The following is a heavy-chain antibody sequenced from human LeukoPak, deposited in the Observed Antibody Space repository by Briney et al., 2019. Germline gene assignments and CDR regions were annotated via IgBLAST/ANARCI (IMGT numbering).Heavy chain of an antibody. D-gene: IGHD2-2*01. J-gene: IGHJ6*02. Sequence: PRDSLSLTCTVSGGYISSYYWSWLRQPPGKGLEWIGYIYYSGSTNYNPSLKSRVTISVDTSKNQFSLKLSSVTAADTAVYYCARDGSTSFRGMDVWGQGTTVTVSS. CDR1: GGYISSYY. CDR2: IYYSGST. V-gene: IGHV4-59*01. CDR3: ARDGSTSFRGMDV.